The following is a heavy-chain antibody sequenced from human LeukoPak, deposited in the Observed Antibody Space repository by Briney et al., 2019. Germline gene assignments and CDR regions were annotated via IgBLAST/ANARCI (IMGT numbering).Heavy chain of an antibody. V-gene: IGHV3-9*01. J-gene: IGHJ4*02. CDR1: GFTFDDYA. Sequence: PGRSLRLSCTASGFTFDDYAMHWVRQAPGKGLEWVSGISWNSGIIDYADSVKGRFTISRDNAKNSLYMQMNSVRPEDTALYYCAKRTGYSSSPFDYWGQGTLVTVSS. CDR3: AKRTGYSSSPFDY. CDR2: ISWNSGII. D-gene: IGHD6-6*01.